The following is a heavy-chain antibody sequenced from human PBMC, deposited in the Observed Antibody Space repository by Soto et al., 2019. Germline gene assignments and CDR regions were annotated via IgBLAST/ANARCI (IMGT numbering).Heavy chain of an antibody. Sequence: SETLSLTCTVSAGSISSGGYYCSWIRQHPGKGLEWIGYIYYSGSTYYIPSLKSRVTISVDTSKNQFSLKLSSVTAADTAVYYCARTPFVVAGPRFDPWGQGTLVTVSS. CDR1: AGSISSGGYY. CDR2: IYYSGST. V-gene: IGHV4-31*03. D-gene: IGHD2-15*01. CDR3: ARTPFVVAGPRFDP. J-gene: IGHJ5*02.